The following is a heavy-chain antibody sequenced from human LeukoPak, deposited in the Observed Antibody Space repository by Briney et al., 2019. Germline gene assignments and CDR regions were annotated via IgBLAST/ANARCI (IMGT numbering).Heavy chain of an antibody. CDR3: ARDRYSGYDYYYYYGMDV. Sequence: ASVKVSCKASGYTFTGYYMHWVRQAPGQGLERMGWINPNSGGTNYAQKFQGWVTMTRDTSISTAYMELSRLRSDDTAVYYCARDRYSGYDYYYYYGMDVWGQGTTVTVSS. CDR1: GYTFTGYY. J-gene: IGHJ6*02. D-gene: IGHD5-12*01. V-gene: IGHV1-2*04. CDR2: INPNSGGT.